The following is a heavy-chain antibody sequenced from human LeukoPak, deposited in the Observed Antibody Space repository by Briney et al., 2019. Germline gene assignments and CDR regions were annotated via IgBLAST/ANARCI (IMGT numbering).Heavy chain of an antibody. D-gene: IGHD6-19*01. Sequence: PGGSLRLSCAASGFTFSSYAMHWVRQAPGKGLEWVAVISYDGSNKYYADSVKGRFTISRDNSKNTLYLQMNSLRAEDTAVYYCARDSEGWSFDYWGQGSLVTVPS. CDR3: ARDSEGWSFDY. CDR1: GFTFSSYA. V-gene: IGHV3-30-3*01. J-gene: IGHJ4*02. CDR2: ISYDGSNK.